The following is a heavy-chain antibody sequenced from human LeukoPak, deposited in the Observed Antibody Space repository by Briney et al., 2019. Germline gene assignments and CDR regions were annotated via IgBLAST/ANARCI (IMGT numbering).Heavy chain of an antibody. CDR2: INSDGSWT. CDR3: VSFYETY. D-gene: IGHD2/OR15-2a*01. J-gene: IGHJ4*02. Sequence: GGSLRLSCAASGNYWMHWVHQAPGKGLVWVSHINSDGSWTSYADSVKGRFTISKDNAKNTVYLQMNSLRAEDTAVYYCVSFYETYWGRGTLVTVSS. CDR1: GNYW. V-gene: IGHV3-74*01.